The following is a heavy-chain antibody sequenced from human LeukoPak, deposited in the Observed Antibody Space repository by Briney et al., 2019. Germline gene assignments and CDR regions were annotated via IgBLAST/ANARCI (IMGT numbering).Heavy chain of an antibody. Sequence: PSETLSLTCAVSGGSISSGGYSWSWIRQPPGTGLEWIGYIYHSGSTYYNPSLKSRVTISVDRSKNQFSLKLSSVTAADTAVYYCARGSFQYCSGGSCYNGMFDPWGQGTLVTVSS. CDR1: GGSISSGGYS. D-gene: IGHD2-15*01. CDR3: ARGSFQYCSGGSCYNGMFDP. J-gene: IGHJ5*02. CDR2: IYHSGST. V-gene: IGHV4-30-2*01.